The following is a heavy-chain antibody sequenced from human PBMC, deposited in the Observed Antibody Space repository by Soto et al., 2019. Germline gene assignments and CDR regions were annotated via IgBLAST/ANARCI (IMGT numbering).Heavy chain of an antibody. D-gene: IGHD6-6*01. CDR1: GGTFSSYA. Sequence: QVQLVQSGAEVKKPGSSVKVSCKASGGTFSSYAISWVRQAPGQGLEWMGGIIPIFGTANYAQKFQGRVTSNADESTRTAYMELSSLRSEDTAVYYCAQSIAARPFYYGMDVWGQGTTVTVSS. J-gene: IGHJ6*02. CDR2: IIPIFGTA. V-gene: IGHV1-69*12. CDR3: AQSIAARPFYYGMDV.